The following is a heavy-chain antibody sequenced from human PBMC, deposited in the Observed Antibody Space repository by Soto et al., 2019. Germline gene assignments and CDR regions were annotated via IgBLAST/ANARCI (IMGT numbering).Heavy chain of an antibody. CDR1: GGSISNYY. CDR2: IYYSGST. D-gene: IGHD6-13*01. V-gene: IGHV4-59*08. CDR3: ARHGPIAAAGTVFDY. Sequence: QVQLQESGPGLVKPSKTLSLTCTVSGGSISNYYWSWIRQPPGKGLEWIGYIYYSGSTRYNPSLKSRVTISVDPSKNQFSLQLSSVSAADTAVYYCARHGPIAAAGTVFDYWGQGTLVTVSS. J-gene: IGHJ4*02.